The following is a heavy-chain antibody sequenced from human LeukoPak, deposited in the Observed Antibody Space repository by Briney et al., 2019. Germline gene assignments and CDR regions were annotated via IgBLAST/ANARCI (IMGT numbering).Heavy chain of an antibody. CDR1: GGSISSSSYY. Sequence: KASETLSLTCTVSGGSISSSSYYWGWIRQPPGKGLEWIGSIYYSGNTYYNPSLKSRVTISVDTSKNQFSLELSSVTAADTAVYYCARQFTADTTMVGWYLDLWGRGTLVTVSS. V-gene: IGHV4-39*01. CDR2: IYYSGNT. D-gene: IGHD5-18*01. CDR3: ARQFTADTTMVGWYLDL. J-gene: IGHJ2*01.